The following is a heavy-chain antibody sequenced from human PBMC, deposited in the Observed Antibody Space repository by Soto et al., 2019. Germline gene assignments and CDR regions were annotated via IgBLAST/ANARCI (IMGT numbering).Heavy chain of an antibody. CDR3: ARRNCSACYYDFDY. CDR2: IYYSGST. D-gene: IGHD2-2*01. V-gene: IGHV4-39*01. CDR1: GGSIGSSSYY. J-gene: IGHJ4*01. Sequence: SETLSLTCTVSGGSIGSSSYYWGWIRQPPGRGLEWIGSIYYSGSTYYNPSLKSRVTISVDTSKNQFSLKLTSVTAADTAVYYCARRNCSACYYDFDYWGQRTLVTVSS.